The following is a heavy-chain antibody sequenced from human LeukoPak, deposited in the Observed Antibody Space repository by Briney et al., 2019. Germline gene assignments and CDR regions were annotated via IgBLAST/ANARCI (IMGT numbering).Heavy chain of an antibody. CDR3: ARDRGEYCSGGSCPKNGDYYYYMDV. CDR2: IYTSGST. Sequence: SETLSLTCTVSGGSISSGSYYWSWIRQPAGKGLEWIGRIYTSGSTNYNPSLKSRVTMSVDTSKNQFSLKLSSVTAADTAVYYCARDRGEYCSGGSCPKNGDYYYYMDVWGKGTTVTISS. V-gene: IGHV4-61*02. D-gene: IGHD2-15*01. CDR1: GGSISSGSYY. J-gene: IGHJ6*03.